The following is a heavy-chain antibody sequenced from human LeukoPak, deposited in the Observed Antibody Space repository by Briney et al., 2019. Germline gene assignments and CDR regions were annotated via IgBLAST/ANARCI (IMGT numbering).Heavy chain of an antibody. CDR2: IYHSGST. D-gene: IGHD3-3*01. V-gene: IGHV4-4*02. CDR3: ARDLLEWPDAFDI. J-gene: IGHJ3*02. CDR1: GGSISSSNW. Sequence: PSGTLSLTCAVYGGSISSSNWWSWVRQPPGKGLEWIGEIYHSGSTNYNPSLKSRVTISVDKSKNQFSLKLSSVTAADTAVYYCARDLLEWPDAFDIWGQGTMVTVSS.